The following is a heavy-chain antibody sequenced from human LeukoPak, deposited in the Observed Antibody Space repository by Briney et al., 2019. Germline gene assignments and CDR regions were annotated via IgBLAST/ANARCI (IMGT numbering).Heavy chain of an antibody. D-gene: IGHD5-18*01. CDR2: IYYSGST. CDR1: GGSISSSSYY. Sequence: SETLSLTCTVSGGSISSSSYYWGWIRQPPGKGLEWIGSIYYSGSTYYNPSLKSRVTISVDTSKNQFSLKLSSVTAADTAVYYCAREAPLASSYGHPCFDYWGQGTLVTVSS. V-gene: IGHV4-39*02. J-gene: IGHJ4*02. CDR3: AREAPLASSYGHPCFDY.